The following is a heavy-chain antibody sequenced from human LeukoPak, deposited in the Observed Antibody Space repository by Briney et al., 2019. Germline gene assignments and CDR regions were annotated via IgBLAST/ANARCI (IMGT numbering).Heavy chain of an antibody. D-gene: IGHD6-6*01. CDR3: ARYSSSSGWFDP. CDR2: IYFSGST. J-gene: IGHJ5*02. V-gene: IGHV4-39*01. Sequence: NPSETLSLTCTASGGSISSSGYYWGWIRQPPGKGLEWIGIIYFSGSTYYNPSLKSRVTISVDTSKNQFSLKLSSVTAADTAFYYCARYSSSSGWFDPWGQGTLVTLSS. CDR1: GGSISSSGYY.